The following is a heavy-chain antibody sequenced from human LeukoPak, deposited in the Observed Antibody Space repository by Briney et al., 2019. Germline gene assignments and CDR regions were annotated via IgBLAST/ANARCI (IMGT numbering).Heavy chain of an antibody. CDR2: ISGSGGST. CDR1: GFTFSSYA. J-gene: IGHJ2*01. D-gene: IGHD2-2*01. Sequence: GGSLRLSCAASGFTFSSYAMSWVRQAPGKGLEWVSAISGSGGSTYYADSVKGRFTISRDNSKNTLYLQMNSLRAEDTAVYYCAKDGGRTSYLYWYFDLWGRGTLVTVSS. CDR3: AKDGGRTSYLYWYFDL. V-gene: IGHV3-23*01.